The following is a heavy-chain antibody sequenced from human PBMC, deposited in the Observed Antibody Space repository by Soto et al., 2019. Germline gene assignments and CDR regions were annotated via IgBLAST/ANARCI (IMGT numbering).Heavy chain of an antibody. V-gene: IGHV1-3*01. CDR3: ARVLGGYCSGGGCYSNYYYYMDV. D-gene: IGHD2-15*01. J-gene: IGHJ6*03. Sequence: QVQLVQSGAEVKKPGASVKVSCKASGYTFTSYAMHWVRQAPGQRLEWMGWINAGNGNTKYSQKFQGRVTITRDTSASTAYMELSSLRSEDTAVYYCARVLGGYCSGGGCYSNYYYYMDVWGKGTTVTVSS. CDR1: GYTFTSYA. CDR2: INAGNGNT.